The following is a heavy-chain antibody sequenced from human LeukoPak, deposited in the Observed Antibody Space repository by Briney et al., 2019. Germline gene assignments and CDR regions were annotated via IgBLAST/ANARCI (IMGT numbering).Heavy chain of an antibody. Sequence: GGSLRLSCAASGFTFSGYGMHWVRQAPGKGLEWVAFIRHDGSDKYHADSVKGRFTISRDDSKNTLYLQMDSLRAEDMAVYYCAKLDYGGNGDYRGQGTLVTVSS. CDR3: AKLDYGGNGDY. CDR2: IRHDGSDK. J-gene: IGHJ4*02. D-gene: IGHD4-23*01. V-gene: IGHV3-30*02. CDR1: GFTFSGYG.